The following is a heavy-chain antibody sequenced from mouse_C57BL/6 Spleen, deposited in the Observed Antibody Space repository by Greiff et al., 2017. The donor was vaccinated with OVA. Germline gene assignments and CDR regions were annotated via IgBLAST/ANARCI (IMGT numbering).Heavy chain of an antibody. V-gene: IGHV5-17*01. CDR1: GFTFSDYG. J-gene: IGHJ1*03. Sequence: EVMLVESGGGLVKPGGSLKLSCAASGFTFSDYGMHWVRRAPEKGLEWVAYISSGSSTIYYADTVKGRFTISRDNAKNTLFLQMTSLRSEDTAMYYCARHGNYDWYFDVWGTGTTVTVSS. D-gene: IGHD2-1*01. CDR3: ARHGNYDWYFDV. CDR2: ISSGSSTI.